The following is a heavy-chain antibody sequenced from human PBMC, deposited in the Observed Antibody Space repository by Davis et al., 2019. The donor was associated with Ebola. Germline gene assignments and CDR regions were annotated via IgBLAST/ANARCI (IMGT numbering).Heavy chain of an antibody. D-gene: IGHD2-15*01. CDR2: ISGSGGST. CDR1: GGSISSYY. V-gene: IGHV3-23*01. Sequence: PSETLSLTCSVSGGSISSYYWSWVRQAPGKGLEWVSAISGSGGSTYYADSVKGRFTISRDNSKNTLYLQMNSLRAEDTAVYYCAKKAIVVVVAAGPEDYYFDYWGQGTLVTVSS. J-gene: IGHJ4*02. CDR3: AKKAIVVVVAAGPEDYYFDY.